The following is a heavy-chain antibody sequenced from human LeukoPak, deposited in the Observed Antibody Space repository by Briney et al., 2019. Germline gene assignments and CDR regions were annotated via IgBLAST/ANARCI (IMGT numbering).Heavy chain of an antibody. CDR3: ARGRGSGSRWGGAFDI. D-gene: IGHD3-10*01. CDR1: GLTVSGNY. CDR2: ISSSSSYT. J-gene: IGHJ3*02. Sequence: GGSLRLSCAASGLTVSGNYMSWIRQAPGKGLEWVSYISSSSSYTNYAGSVKGRFTISRDNAKNSLYLQMNSLRAEDTAVYYCARGRGSGSRWGGAFDIWGHGTMVTVSS. V-gene: IGHV3-11*05.